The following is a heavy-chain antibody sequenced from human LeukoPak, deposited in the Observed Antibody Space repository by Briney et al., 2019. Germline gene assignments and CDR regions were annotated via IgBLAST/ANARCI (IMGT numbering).Heavy chain of an antibody. D-gene: IGHD3-10*01. CDR3: ARLLTIIYYFDY. V-gene: IGHV4-38-2*01. CDR1: GYSISSGYY. CDR2: IYHSGST. J-gene: IGHJ4*02. Sequence: SETLSLTCAVSGYSISSGYYWGWIRQPPGKGLEWIGSIYHSGSTYYNPSLKSRVTISVDTSKNQFSLKMSSVTAADTAVYYCARLLTIIYYFDYWGQGTLVTVSS.